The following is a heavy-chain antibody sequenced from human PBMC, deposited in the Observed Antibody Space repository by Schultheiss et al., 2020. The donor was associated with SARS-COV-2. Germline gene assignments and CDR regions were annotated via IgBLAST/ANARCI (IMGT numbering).Heavy chain of an antibody. J-gene: IGHJ4*02. CDR1: GGSFSGYY. V-gene: IGHV4-59*01. D-gene: IGHD4-17*01. CDR2: ISYSGST. Sequence: SETLSLTCAVYGGSFSGYYWSWIRQPPGKGLEWIAYISYSGSTNHNPSLKSRLTISIDTSKNHFSLKLSSVTAADTAVYYCAGGLYGAFDYWGQGTLVTVSS. CDR3: AGGLYGAFDY.